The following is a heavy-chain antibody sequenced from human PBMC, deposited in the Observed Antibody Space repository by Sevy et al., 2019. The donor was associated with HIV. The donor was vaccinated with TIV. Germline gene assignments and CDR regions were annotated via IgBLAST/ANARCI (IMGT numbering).Heavy chain of an antibody. CDR3: AKDPPRQGYDPDY. CDR1: GFTFSNYG. V-gene: IGHV3-30*18. J-gene: IGHJ4*02. Sequence: GGSLRLSCAASGFTFSNYGMHWVRQAPGKGLDWVAAISYDGNNQYYADSVKGRFTISRDNSKNTLFLQMNSLRAEDTAVYYCAKDPPRQGYDPDYWGQGTLVTVSS. D-gene: IGHD5-12*01. CDR2: ISYDGNNQ.